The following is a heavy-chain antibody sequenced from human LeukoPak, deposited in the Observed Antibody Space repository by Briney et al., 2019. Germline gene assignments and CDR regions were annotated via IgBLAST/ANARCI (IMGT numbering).Heavy chain of an antibody. D-gene: IGHD3-9*01. J-gene: IGHJ1*01. CDR1: GFTFSSYA. CDR3: ARDEGTLYYDILTGYKGYFQH. Sequence: PGRSLRLSCAASGFTFSSYAMHWVSQAPGKGLEWVAVISYDGSDKYYADSVKGRFTISRDNSKNTLYLQMNSLRAEDTAVYYCARDEGTLYYDILTGYKGYFQHWGQGTLVTVSS. CDR2: ISYDGSDK. V-gene: IGHV3-30*04.